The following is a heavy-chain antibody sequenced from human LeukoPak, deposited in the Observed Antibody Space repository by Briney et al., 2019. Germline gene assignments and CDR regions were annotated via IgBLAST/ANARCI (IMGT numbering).Heavy chain of an antibody. J-gene: IGHJ4*02. CDR3: AKAANYDILTGYYLDY. V-gene: IGHV3-21*06. CDR2: ISRSSIYT. Sequence: GGSLRLSCTASGFTFSNYNMNWVRQAPGKGLGWVSSISRSSIYTYYEDSVKGRLTISRDNAKNSLYLQMNSLRAEDTAVYYCAKAANYDILTGYYLDYWGQGTLVTVSS. CDR1: GFTFSNYN. D-gene: IGHD3-9*01.